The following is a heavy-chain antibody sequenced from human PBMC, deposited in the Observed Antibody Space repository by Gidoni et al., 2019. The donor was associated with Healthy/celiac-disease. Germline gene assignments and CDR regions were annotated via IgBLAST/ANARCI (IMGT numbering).Heavy chain of an antibody. J-gene: IGHJ6*02. CDR1: GGTFSSYA. D-gene: IGHD3-22*01. Sequence: QVQLVQSGAEVKKPGSSVKVSCKASGGTFSSYAISWVRQAPGQGLEWMGRIIPILGIANYAQKFQGRVTITADKSTSTAYMELSSLRSEDTAVYYCARDSAEYYDSSGYTYYYYYGMDVWGQGTTVTVSS. CDR2: IIPILGIA. V-gene: IGHV1-69*09. CDR3: ARDSAEYYDSSGYTYYYYYGMDV.